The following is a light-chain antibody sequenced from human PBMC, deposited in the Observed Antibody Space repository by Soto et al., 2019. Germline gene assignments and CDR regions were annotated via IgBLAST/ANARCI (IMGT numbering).Light chain of an antibody. Sequence: DIQMTQSPSSLSASVGDRVTITCRTSQSIRSSLNWYQQKPGKAPNLLIYAASRLQRGVPSRFSGSGSGTDFTLTISSLQPADFATYYCQQSYSTPCTVGPGTKVDSK. V-gene: IGKV1-39*01. CDR3: QQSYSTPCT. J-gene: IGKJ3*01. CDR1: QSIRSS. CDR2: AAS.